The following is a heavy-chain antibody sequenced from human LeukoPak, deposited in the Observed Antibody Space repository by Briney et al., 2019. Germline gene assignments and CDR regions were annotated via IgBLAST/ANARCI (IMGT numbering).Heavy chain of an antibody. J-gene: IGHJ4*02. Sequence: PGRSLRLSCAASGFTFSSYAMHWVRQAPGKGLEWVAVISYDGSNKYYADSVKGRFTISRDNSKNTLYLQMNSLRAEDTAVYYCARERSSGYYSSIDYWGQGTLVTVSS. CDR1: GFTFSSYA. CDR3: ARERSSGYYSSIDY. CDR2: ISYDGSNK. D-gene: IGHD3-22*01. V-gene: IGHV3-30*01.